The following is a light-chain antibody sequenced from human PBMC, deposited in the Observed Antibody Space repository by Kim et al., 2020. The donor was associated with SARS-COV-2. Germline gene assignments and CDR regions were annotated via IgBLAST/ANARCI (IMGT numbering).Light chain of an antibody. CDR3: LQHNSYPIT. Sequence: ASVGDSVTITCRASQDIRNDLGLYQQSPGRAPKRLIYGASSLQSGVPSRFRRSGSGTEFTLTISSLQPEDFATYFCLQHNSYPITFGQGTRLEIK. J-gene: IGKJ5*01. V-gene: IGKV1-17*01. CDR2: GAS. CDR1: QDIRND.